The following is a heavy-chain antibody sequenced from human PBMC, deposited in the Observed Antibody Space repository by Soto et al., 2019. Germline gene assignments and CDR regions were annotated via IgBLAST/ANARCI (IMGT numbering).Heavy chain of an antibody. CDR1: GGTFSSYT. D-gene: IGHD6-6*01. J-gene: IGHJ5*02. CDR2: IIPILGIA. V-gene: IGHV1-69*04. Sequence: GASVKVSCKASGGTFSSYTISWVRQAPGQGLEWMGRIIPILGIANYAQKFQGRVTITADKSTSTAYMELSSLRSEDTAVYYCARDSSSSAPPGDPWGQGTLVTVSS. CDR3: ARDSSSSAPPGDP.